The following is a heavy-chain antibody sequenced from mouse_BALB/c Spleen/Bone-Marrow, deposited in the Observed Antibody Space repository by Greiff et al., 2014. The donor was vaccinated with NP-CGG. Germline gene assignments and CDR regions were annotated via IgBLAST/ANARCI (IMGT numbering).Heavy chain of an antibody. CDR1: GYTFTSYI. Sequence: EVQLQQSGPELVKPGASVKMSCKASGYTFTSYIMHWVKQKPGQGLEWIGYINPYNGGTKYNEKFKGKATLTSDKSSSTAYMQPSRLPWKDSAVDYGARSGTYYGNFYWYFDVWGAGTTVTVSS. CDR3: ARSGTYYGNFYWYFDV. J-gene: IGHJ1*01. V-gene: IGHV1-14*01. CDR2: INPYNGGT. D-gene: IGHD2-10*01.